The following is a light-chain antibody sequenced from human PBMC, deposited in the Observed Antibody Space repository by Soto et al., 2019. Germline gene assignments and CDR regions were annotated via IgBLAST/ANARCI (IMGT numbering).Light chain of an antibody. CDR2: GAS. CDR1: QSMNNY. CDR3: QDCCFSPPIT. V-gene: IGKV3-20*01. J-gene: IGKJ5*01. Sequence: IVLTQSPGTLSLSPGERATLFCRASQSMNNYLAWYQQKPGQAPRLLIYGASSRAAGVPDRFSGSGSVTDFTSAISRLEPEDFAVYYCQDCCFSPPITFGQGTRLESK.